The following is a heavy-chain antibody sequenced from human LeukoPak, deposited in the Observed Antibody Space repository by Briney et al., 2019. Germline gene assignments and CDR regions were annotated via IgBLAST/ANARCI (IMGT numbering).Heavy chain of an antibody. CDR2: VGISSGNT. CDR1: GFTFSNSA. D-gene: IGHD2-2*01. V-gene: IGHV3-48*01. Sequence: GGSLRLSCAASGFTFSNSAMNWVRQAPGKGLEWISYVGISSGNTKYADSVKGRFTISGDKAKNSLYLQMNSLRVEDTAVYYCARDTKYAFDNWGQGTLVTVSS. CDR3: ARDTKYAFDN. J-gene: IGHJ4*02.